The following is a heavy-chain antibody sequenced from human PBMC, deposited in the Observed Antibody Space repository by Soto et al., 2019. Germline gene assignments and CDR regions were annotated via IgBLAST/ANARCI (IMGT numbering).Heavy chain of an antibody. J-gene: IGHJ6*02. CDR1: GLTFSSYG. V-gene: IGHV3-30*18. D-gene: IGHD6-19*01. CDR3: AKEAVAGNPYYDYYGMDV. CDR2: ISYDGSNK. Sequence: QVQLVESGGGVVQPGRSLRLSCAASGLTFSSYGMHWVRQAPGKGLEWVAVISYDGSNKYYVDSVKGRFTISRDNSKNTLYLQMNSLRAEDAAVYYCAKEAVAGNPYYDYYGMDVWGQGTTVTVSS.